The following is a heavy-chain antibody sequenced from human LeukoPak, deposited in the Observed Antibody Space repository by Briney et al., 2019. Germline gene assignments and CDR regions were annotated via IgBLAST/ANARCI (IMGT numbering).Heavy chain of an antibody. CDR3: AKVGSYHDFDY. J-gene: IGHJ4*02. V-gene: IGHV3-48*03. D-gene: IGHD3-22*01. CDR2: ISSSGSTI. Sequence: GGSLRLSCAASGFTFSSYEMNWVRQAPGKGLEWVSYISSSGSTIYYADSVKGRFTVSRDNSKNTLFLQMNSLRAEDTAVYYCAKVGSYHDFDYWGQGTLVTVSS. CDR1: GFTFSSYE.